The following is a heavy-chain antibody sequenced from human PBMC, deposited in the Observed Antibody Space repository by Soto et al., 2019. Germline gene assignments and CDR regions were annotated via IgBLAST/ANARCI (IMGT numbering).Heavy chain of an antibody. Sequence: SETLSLTCAVYGGSFSGYYWSWIRQPPGKGLEWIGEINHSGSTNYNPSLKSRVTISVDTSKNQFSLKLSSVTAADTAVYYCASESPYCSGGSCYGSAFDIWGQGTMVSVSS. J-gene: IGHJ3*02. CDR1: GGSFSGYY. D-gene: IGHD2-15*01. CDR3: ASESPYCSGGSCYGSAFDI. V-gene: IGHV4-34*01. CDR2: INHSGST.